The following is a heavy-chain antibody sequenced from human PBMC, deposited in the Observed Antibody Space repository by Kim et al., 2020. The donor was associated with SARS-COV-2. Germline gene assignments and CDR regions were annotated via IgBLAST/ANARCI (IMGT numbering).Heavy chain of an antibody. Sequence: GGSLRLSCAASGFSVSSKYMSWVRQPPGKGLEWVSVIYSGVGTTHYADSVKGRFTISRDNSRNTVHLQIKSLRVDDTAVYYCARDAGSYYYYSMDVWAPG. V-gene: IGHV3-53*01. CDR1: GFSVSSKY. J-gene: IGHJ6*02. CDR2: IYSGVGTT. CDR3: ARDAGSYYYYSMDV.